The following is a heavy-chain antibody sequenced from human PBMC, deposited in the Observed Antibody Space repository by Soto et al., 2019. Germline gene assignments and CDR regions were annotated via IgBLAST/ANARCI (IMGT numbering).Heavy chain of an antibody. J-gene: IGHJ4*02. CDR1: GYTFTSYG. D-gene: IGHD3-10*01. Sequence: ASVKVSCKASGYTFTSYGISWVRQAPGQGLEWMGWISAYNGNTNYAQKLQDRVTMTTDTSTSTAYMERRSLRSDDTAVYYCATARVFDYYGSGSYYSYWGQGTLVTVSS. CDR2: ISAYNGNT. CDR3: ATARVFDYYGSGSYYSY. V-gene: IGHV1-18*04.